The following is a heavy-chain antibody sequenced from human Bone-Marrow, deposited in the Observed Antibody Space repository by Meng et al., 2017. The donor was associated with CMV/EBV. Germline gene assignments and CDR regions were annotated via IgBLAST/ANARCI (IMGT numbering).Heavy chain of an antibody. CDR3: ATGANTAMVFGVDY. Sequence: GESLKISCKASGYSFSDYWIGWVRQMPGKGLEWMGIVYPSDIDGRYSPSFQGQVSISADPSLNTAYLHWTSLKASDTAMYYCATGANTAMVFGVDYWGQGTRVTVSS. CDR1: GYSFSDYW. CDR2: VYPSDIDG. V-gene: IGHV5-51*01. J-gene: IGHJ4*02. D-gene: IGHD5-18*01.